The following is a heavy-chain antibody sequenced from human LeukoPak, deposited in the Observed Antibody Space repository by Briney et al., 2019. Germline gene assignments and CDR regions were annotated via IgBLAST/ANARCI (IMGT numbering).Heavy chain of an antibody. J-gene: IGHJ6*03. CDR3: VTVGYCSGGSCYSGYYYYMDV. D-gene: IGHD2-15*01. CDR1: GYTLTELS. V-gene: IGHV1-24*01. CDR2: FDPEDGET. Sequence: GASVKVSCKVSGYTLTELSMHWVRQAPGKGLEWMGGFDPEDGETIYAQKFQGRVTMTEDTSTDTAYMELSSLRSEDTAVYYCVTVGYCSGGSCYSGYYYYMDVWGKGTTVTISS.